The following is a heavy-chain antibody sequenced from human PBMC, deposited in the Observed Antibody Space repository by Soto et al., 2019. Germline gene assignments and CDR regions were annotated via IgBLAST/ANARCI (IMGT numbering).Heavy chain of an antibody. J-gene: IGHJ4*02. CDR3: ARDRTSGWYGHSDY. Sequence: ASVKVSCKASGYTFTSNTMHWVRQAPGQGLEWMGWIDVGNGNTKYSQKFQGRVTVTRDTSASTVYMELSSLRSEDTAIYYCARDRTSGWYGHSDYWGQGTLVTVSS. D-gene: IGHD6-19*01. CDR1: GYTFTSNT. V-gene: IGHV1-3*01. CDR2: IDVGNGNT.